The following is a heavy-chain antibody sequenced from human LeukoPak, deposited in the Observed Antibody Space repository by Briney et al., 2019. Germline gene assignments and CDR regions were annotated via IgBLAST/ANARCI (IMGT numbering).Heavy chain of an antibody. J-gene: IGHJ4*02. V-gene: IGHV3-15*01. Sequence: PGGSLRLSCAASGFTFSNAWMSWVRQAPGKGLEWVGRIKSKTDGGTTDYAAPVKGRFTISRDDSKNTLYLQMNSLKTEGTAVYYCTTELTTVTTIDYWGQGTLVTVSS. CDR1: GFTFSNAW. D-gene: IGHD4-17*01. CDR2: IKSKTDGGTT. CDR3: TTELTTVTTIDY.